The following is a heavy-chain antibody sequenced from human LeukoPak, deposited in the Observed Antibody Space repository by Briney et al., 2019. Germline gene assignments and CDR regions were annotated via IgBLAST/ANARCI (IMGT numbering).Heavy chain of an antibody. CDR1: GGTFSSYA. V-gene: IGHV1-69*13. D-gene: IGHD2-2*01. J-gene: IGHJ6*02. CDR3: ARDPPFEYCSSASCYFGRNYYGMDV. Sequence: SVNVSCKASGGTFSSYAISWVRQAPGQGLEWMGGIIPIFGTANYAQKFQGRVTITADESTSTAYMGLSSLRSEDTAVYYCARDPPFEYCSSASCYFGRNYYGMDVWGQGTTVTVSS. CDR2: IIPIFGTA.